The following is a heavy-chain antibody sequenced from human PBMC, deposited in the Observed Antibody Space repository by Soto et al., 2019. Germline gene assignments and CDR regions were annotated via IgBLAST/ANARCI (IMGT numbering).Heavy chain of an antibody. V-gene: IGHV4-34*01. CDR2: INHSGST. Sequence: SETLSLTCAVYGGSFSGYYWSWIRQPPGKGLEWIGEINHSGSTNYNPSLKSRVTISVDTSKNQFSLKLSSVTAADTAVYYCARVPPRDGYDSGVDYWGQGTLVTVSS. J-gene: IGHJ4*02. D-gene: IGHD5-12*01. CDR3: ARVPPRDGYDSGVDY. CDR1: GGSFSGYY.